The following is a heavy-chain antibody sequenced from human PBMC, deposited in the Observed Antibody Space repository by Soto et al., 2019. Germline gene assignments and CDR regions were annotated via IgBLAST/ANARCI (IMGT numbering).Heavy chain of an antibody. D-gene: IGHD6-13*01. CDR3: ARNLGGFDSSSWTRDAFDI. CDR2: ISSSSSYI. CDR1: GFTFSSYS. J-gene: IGHJ3*02. V-gene: IGHV3-21*01. Sequence: GGSLRLSCAASGFTFSSYSMNWVRQAPGKGLEWVSSISSSSSYIYYADSVKGRFTISRDNAKNSLYLQMNSLRAEDTAVYYCARNLGGFDSSSWTRDAFDIWGQGTMVTVSS.